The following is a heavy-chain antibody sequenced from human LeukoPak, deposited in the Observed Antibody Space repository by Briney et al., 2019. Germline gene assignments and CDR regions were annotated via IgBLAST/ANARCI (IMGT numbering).Heavy chain of an antibody. Sequence: GGSLRLSCAASGFNFNNYAMSWVPPAPGKGLQWVSSISGRDDITHYADSVKGRFTIYRDNSKNTVFLQMNWLRADDTAVYYCAKDLTWIPPVLVTFDLRGQGTLVAVSP. V-gene: IGHV3-23*01. CDR3: AKDLTWIPPVLVTFDL. J-gene: IGHJ4*02. D-gene: IGHD3-9*01. CDR2: ISGRDDIT. CDR1: GFNFNNYA.